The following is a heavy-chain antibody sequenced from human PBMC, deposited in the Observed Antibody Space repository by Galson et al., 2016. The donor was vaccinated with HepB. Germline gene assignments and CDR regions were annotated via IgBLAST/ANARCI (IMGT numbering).Heavy chain of an antibody. V-gene: IGHV4-61*08. J-gene: IGHJ6*02. CDR2: IQNPGST. CDR3: ARDEGFYNSMDV. CDR1: SGSVSSGGYY. Sequence: SETLSLTCTVSSGSVSSGGYYWSWVRQSPGKGLEWIGYIQNPGSTNYNPSLKGRVTISIDRSKNQFFLELTSVTAADTAVYYCARDEGFYNSMDVRGQGITVTVSS. D-gene: IGHD1-14*01.